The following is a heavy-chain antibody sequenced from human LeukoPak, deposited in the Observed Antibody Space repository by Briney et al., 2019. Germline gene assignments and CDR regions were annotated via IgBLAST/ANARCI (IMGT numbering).Heavy chain of an antibody. V-gene: IGHV4-4*07. J-gene: IGHJ6*03. CDR1: GGSISSYY. Sequence: KTSETLSLTCTASGGSISSYYWSWIRQPAGKGLEWIGRIYTSGSTNYNPSLKSRVTMSVDTSKNQFSLKLSSVTAADTAVYYCASSLAARPHYYYYYMDVWGKGTTVTVSS. CDR3: ASSLAARPHYYYYYMDV. CDR2: IYTSGST. D-gene: IGHD6-6*01.